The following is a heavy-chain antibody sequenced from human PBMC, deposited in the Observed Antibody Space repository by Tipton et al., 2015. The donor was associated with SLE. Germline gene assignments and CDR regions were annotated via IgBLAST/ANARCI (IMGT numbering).Heavy chain of an antibody. D-gene: IGHD3-22*01. CDR3: VGWGSSGYYYGFDY. Sequence: LRLSCTVSGGSISSSSSDWGWIRQPPGKGLEWIRSIYDTGNTYYNPSLKSRFTISEDTSRNQFSLKLTSVTAADTAVYYCVGWGSSGYYYGFDYWGQGTLVTVSS. V-gene: IGHV4-39*01. CDR2: IYDTGNT. CDR1: GGSISSSSSD. J-gene: IGHJ4*02.